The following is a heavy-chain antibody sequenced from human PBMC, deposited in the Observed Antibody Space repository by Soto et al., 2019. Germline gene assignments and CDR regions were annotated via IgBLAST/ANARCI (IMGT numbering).Heavy chain of an antibody. CDR3: ARAPDIVLIRAYYYYGMDV. Sequence: GGSLRLSCAASGFTFSSYAMHWVRQAPGKGLEWVAVISYDGSSKYYADSVKGRFTISRDNSKNTLYVQMNSLRPEDTAVYYCARAPDIVLIRAYYYYGMDVWGQGTTVTVSS. J-gene: IGHJ6*02. D-gene: IGHD2-8*01. CDR2: ISYDGSSK. CDR1: GFTFSSYA. V-gene: IGHV3-30-3*01.